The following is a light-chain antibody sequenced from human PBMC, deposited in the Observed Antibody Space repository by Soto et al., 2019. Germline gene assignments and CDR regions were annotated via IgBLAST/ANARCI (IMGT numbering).Light chain of an antibody. CDR2: DAS. CDR3: QQSRDFPLT. Sequence: DIQMTQSPSSLSASVGDRVFITCRASQDIINYLGWFQQKPGKAPKSLIYDASTLQSGVPAKFSGSGSGTDFTLTISNLQPEDFGTYYCQQSRDFPLTFGGGTKVEIK. CDR1: QDIINY. V-gene: IGKV1-16*02. J-gene: IGKJ4*01.